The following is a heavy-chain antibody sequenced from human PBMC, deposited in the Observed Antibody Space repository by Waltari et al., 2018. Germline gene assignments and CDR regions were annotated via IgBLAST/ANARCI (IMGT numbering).Heavy chain of an antibody. CDR2: INPKSGNT. D-gene: IGHD3-3*01. CDR1: GYPFSDYD. CDR3: ARVHYDFWSGYYI. J-gene: IGHJ4*02. V-gene: IGHV1-8*02. Sequence: QMQLVQSGAEVKKPGASVKVSCKASGYPFSDYDINWVRQATGHGLEWMGLINPKSGNTGSAQNFQDRVTITRDPSTSTVYMELSSLRSDDAAVYYCARVHYDFWSGYYIWGQGTLVTVPS.